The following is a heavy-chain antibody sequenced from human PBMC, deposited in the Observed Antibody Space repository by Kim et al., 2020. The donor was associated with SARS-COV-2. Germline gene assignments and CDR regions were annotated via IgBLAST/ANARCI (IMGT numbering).Heavy chain of an antibody. D-gene: IGHD1-20*01. J-gene: IGHJ1*01. V-gene: IGHV1-18*01. CDR3: ASHNWNDEYFQH. Sequence: NYAQKPQGRVTMTTDTSTSTAYMELRSLRSDDTAVYYCASHNWNDEYFQHWGQGTLVTVSS.